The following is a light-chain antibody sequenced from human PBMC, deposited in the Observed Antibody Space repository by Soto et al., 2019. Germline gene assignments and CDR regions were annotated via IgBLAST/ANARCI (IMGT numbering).Light chain of an antibody. CDR3: CSYAGSSSWV. Sequence: QSALTQPASVSGSPGQSITISCTGTSSDVGSYNLVSWYQHHRGKAPKVIIYEDSKRPSGASNRFSCSKSGNTASLTISGLQAEDEADYYCCSYAGSSSWVFGGGTKLTVL. J-gene: IGLJ2*01. CDR1: SSDVGSYNL. CDR2: EDS. V-gene: IGLV2-23*01.